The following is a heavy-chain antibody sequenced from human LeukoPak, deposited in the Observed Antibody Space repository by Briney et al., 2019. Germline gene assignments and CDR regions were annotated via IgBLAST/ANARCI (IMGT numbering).Heavy chain of an antibody. V-gene: IGHV4-59*01. J-gene: IGHJ5*02. D-gene: IGHD3-10*01. CDR3: ARAPRVRNQNWFDP. CDR2: IYYSGST. Sequence: IPSETLSLTCTVSGGSISSYYWSWIRQPPGKGLEWIGYIYYSGSTNYNPSLKSRVTISLDTPKNQFSLKLSSVTAADTALYYCARAPRVRNQNWFDPWGQGTLVTVSS. CDR1: GGSISSYY.